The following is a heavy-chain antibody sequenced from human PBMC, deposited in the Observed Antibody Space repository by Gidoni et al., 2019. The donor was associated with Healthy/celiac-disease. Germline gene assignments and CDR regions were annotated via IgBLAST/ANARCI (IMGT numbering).Heavy chain of an antibody. Sequence: DSYTNYSPSFQGHVTISADKSISTAYLQWSSLKASDTAMYYCARHHDFWRGNWFDPWGQGTLVTVSS. CDR2: DSYT. V-gene: IGHV5-10-1*01. CDR3: ARHHDFWRGNWFDP. J-gene: IGHJ5*02. D-gene: IGHD3-3*01.